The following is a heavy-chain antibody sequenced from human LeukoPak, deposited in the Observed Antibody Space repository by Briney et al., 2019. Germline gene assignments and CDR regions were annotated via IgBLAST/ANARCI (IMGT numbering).Heavy chain of an antibody. CDR3: ATDLG. J-gene: IGHJ4*02. V-gene: IGHV3-74*01. CDR1: GFTFTSYW. Sequence: GGSLRLSCGASGFTFTSYWMHWVRQPPGKGLVWVSRVEHDGSRTAYADSVTGRFTISRDNARNMVYLQMNSLRAEDTAVYYCATDLGWGQGTLVTVSS. D-gene: IGHD4-17*01. CDR2: VEHDGSRT.